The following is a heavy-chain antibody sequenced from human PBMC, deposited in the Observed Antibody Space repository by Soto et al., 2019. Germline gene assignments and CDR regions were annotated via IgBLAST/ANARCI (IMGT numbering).Heavy chain of an antibody. CDR2: IYTGGST. D-gene: IGHD3-10*01. CDR3: LRGYDF. V-gene: IGHV3-53*01. CDR1: GFAVNNYY. J-gene: IGHJ4*02. Sequence: EVQLVESGGTLLQPGASLRLSCAASGFAVNNYYMSWVRQAPGKGLEWVSLIYTGGSTQYADSVKGRFTISRDNSKNTLYLQMNSLRAEDTAVYYCLRGYDFWGQGTLVTVSS.